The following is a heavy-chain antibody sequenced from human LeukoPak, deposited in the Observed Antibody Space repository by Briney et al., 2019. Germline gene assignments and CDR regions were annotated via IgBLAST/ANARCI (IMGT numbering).Heavy chain of an antibody. Sequence: GGSLRLSCAASGFTFSSYGMHWVRQAPGKGLEWVAVIWYDGSNKYYADSVKGRFTISRDNSKNTLYLQMNSLRAEDTAVYYCARRLWGAGYLDYWGQGTLVTVSS. V-gene: IGHV3-33*01. J-gene: IGHJ4*02. CDR1: GFTFSSYG. CDR2: IWYDGSNK. D-gene: IGHD4/OR15-4a*01. CDR3: ARRLWGAGYLDY.